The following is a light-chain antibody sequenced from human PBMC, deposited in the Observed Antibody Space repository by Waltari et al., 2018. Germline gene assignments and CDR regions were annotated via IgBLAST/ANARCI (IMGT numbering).Light chain of an antibody. CDR2: RNN. V-gene: IGLV1-47*01. CDR3: ATWDGSLTAWV. J-gene: IGLJ3*02. CDR1: TSNIGRHS. Sequence: VLTQPPSPSGTPRQTVTIPFSGCTSNIGRHSVYWYQQSPGTAPKLLVYRNNERPSGVPDRISGSKSGTSASLAISGLRSEDEADYYCATWDGSLTAWVFGGGTKVTVL.